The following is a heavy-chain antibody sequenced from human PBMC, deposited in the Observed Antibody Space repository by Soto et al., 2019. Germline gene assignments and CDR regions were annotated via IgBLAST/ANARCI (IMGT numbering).Heavy chain of an antibody. CDR2: MNPNSGNT. J-gene: IGHJ4*02. Sequence: AAVKVSFKASGDTFTSYDINWVRRATGEGLEWMGWMNPNSGNTGYAQKFQGRVTMTRNTSISTAYMELSSLRSEDTAVYYCASGVFWSGRESGGWGQGTLVTVSS. V-gene: IGHV1-8*01. D-gene: IGHD3-3*01. CDR3: ASGVFWSGRESGG. CDR1: GDTFTSYD.